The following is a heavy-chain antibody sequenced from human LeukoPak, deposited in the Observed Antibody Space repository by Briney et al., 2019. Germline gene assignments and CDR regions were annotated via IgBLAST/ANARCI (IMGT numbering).Heavy chain of an antibody. J-gene: IGHJ5*02. V-gene: IGHV4-4*07. Sequence: PGGSLRLSCAASGFTFNIYAMSWIRQPAGKGLEWIGRIYTSGSTNYNPSLKSRVTMSVDTSKNQFSLKLSSVTAADTAVYYCARVGARGDWFDPWGQGTLVTVSS. D-gene: IGHD1-26*01. CDR2: IYTSGST. CDR1: GFTFNIYA. CDR3: ARVGARGDWFDP.